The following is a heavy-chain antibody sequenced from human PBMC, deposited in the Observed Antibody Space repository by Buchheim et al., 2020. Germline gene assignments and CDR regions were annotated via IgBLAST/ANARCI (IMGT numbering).Heavy chain of an antibody. CDR3: ARVSGWYLDY. D-gene: IGHD6-19*01. V-gene: IGHV3-48*03. Sequence: EVQLVESGGGLVQPGGSLRLSCAASGFTFSSYEMNWVRQAPGKGLGWVSYINSGGGTKFYADSVKGRFTISRDNAKNSLYLQMNSLRAEDTAVYYCARVSGWYLDYWGQGTL. CDR1: GFTFSSYE. CDR2: INSGGGTK. J-gene: IGHJ4*02.